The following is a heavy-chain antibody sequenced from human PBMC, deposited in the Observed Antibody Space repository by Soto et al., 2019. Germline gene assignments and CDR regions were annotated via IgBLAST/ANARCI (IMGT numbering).Heavy chain of an antibody. Sequence: GGSLRLSCAASGFTVRGSAMHWVRQVKGGGLEWVAGIYGSGAVGYEGAVRGRFTISRDVAKNSLHLQMNSLRAEDTALYYCAKDMGAIQLWAFDYWGQGTLVTVSS. D-gene: IGHD5-18*01. CDR3: AKDMGAIQLWAFDY. V-gene: IGHV3-9*01. CDR2: IYGSGAV. J-gene: IGHJ4*02. CDR1: GFTVRGSA.